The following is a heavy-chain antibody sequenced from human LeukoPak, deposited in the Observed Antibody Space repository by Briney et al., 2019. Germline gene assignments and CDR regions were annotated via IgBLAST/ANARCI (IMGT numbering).Heavy chain of an antibody. Sequence: SQTLSLTCAVSGGSISSGDYSWSWIRQPPGKGLEWIGYIYHSGSTYYNPSLKSRVTISVDRSKNQFSLKLSSVTAADTAVYYCARGNPYSYGYNYWGQGTLVTVSS. CDR3: ARGNPYSYGYNY. CDR2: IYHSGST. V-gene: IGHV4-30-2*01. CDR1: GGSISSGDYS. J-gene: IGHJ4*02. D-gene: IGHD5-18*01.